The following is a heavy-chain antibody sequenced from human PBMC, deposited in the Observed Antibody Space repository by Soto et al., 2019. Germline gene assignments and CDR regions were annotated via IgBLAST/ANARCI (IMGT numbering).Heavy chain of an antibody. D-gene: IGHD2-2*01. V-gene: IGHV3-23*01. CDR3: AKTKDIVVVPAAIRFLSRQQWYFDY. J-gene: IGHJ4*02. CDR2: ISGSGGST. Sequence: PGGSLRLSCAASGFTFSSYAMSWVRQAPGKGLEWVSAISGSGGSTYYADSVKGRFTISRDNSKNTLYLQMNSLRAEDTAVYYCAKTKDIVVVPAAIRFLSRQQWYFDYWGQGTLVTVSS. CDR1: GFTFSSYA.